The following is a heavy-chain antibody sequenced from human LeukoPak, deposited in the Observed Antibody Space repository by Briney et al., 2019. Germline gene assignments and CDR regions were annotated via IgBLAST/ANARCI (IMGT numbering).Heavy chain of an antibody. V-gene: IGHV3-9*01. D-gene: IGHD6-19*01. Sequence: GRSLRLSCAASGFTFDDYAMHWVRQAPGKGLEWVSGNSWNSGSIGYADSVKGRFTISRDNAKNSLYLQMNSLRAEDTAVYYCAKGLKQWLIYFDYWGQGTLVTVSS. CDR3: AKGLKQWLIYFDY. CDR2: NSWNSGSI. CDR1: GFTFDDYA. J-gene: IGHJ4*02.